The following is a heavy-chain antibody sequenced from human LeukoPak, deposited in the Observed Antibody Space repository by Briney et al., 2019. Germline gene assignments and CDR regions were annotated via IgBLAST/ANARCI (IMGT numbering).Heavy chain of an antibody. CDR2: MNPNGGNT. J-gene: IGHJ4*02. CDR1: GYTFTSYD. CDR3: ARDPRQGKLSSGSLDY. V-gene: IGHV1-8*01. D-gene: IGHD1-26*01. Sequence: GASVKVSCKASGYTFTSYDINWVRQATGQGLEWMGWMNPNGGNTGYAQKFQGWVTMTRDTSISTAYMELSRLRSDDTAVYYCARDPRQGKLSSGSLDYWGQGTLVTVSS.